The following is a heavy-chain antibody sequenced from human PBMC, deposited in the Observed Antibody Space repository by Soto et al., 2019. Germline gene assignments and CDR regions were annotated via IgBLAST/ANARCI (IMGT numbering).Heavy chain of an antibody. CDR3: ARHVLPCTASTCYGVDV. V-gene: IGHV5-51*01. CDR1: GYSFTSYW. J-gene: IGHJ6*02. Sequence: PGESLKISCKGSGYSFTSYWIAWVRQMPGKGLEWMGIIYPGDSNTKYSPSFDGQVSVSADKSISTAYLQWSSLEASDTAMYFCARHVLPCTASTCYGVDVWGQGTTVTV. CDR2: IYPGDSNT.